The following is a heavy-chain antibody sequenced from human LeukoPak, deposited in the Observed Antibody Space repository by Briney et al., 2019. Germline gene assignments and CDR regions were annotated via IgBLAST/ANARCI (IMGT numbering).Heavy chain of an antibody. D-gene: IGHD3-9*01. Sequence: GGSLRLSCAASGFTFSSYAMSWVRQAPGKGLEWVSAISGSGGSTYYADSVKGRFTISRDNSKNTLYLQMNSLRAEDTAVYYCAKVGELRYFDWTYYYYYYMDVWGKGTTVTVSS. CDR2: ISGSGGST. CDR3: AKVGELRYFDWTYYYYYYMDV. J-gene: IGHJ6*03. CDR1: GFTFSSYA. V-gene: IGHV3-23*01.